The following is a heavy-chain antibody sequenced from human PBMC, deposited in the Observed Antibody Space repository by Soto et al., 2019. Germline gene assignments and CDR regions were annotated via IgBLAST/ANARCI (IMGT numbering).Heavy chain of an antibody. CDR2: IYYSGST. CDR3: ARDHRRSSWYSLGSWFDP. V-gene: IGHV4-59*01. Sequence: SETLSLTCTVSGGSISSYYWSWIRQPPGKGLEWIGYIYYSGSTNYNPSLKSRVTISVDTSKNQFSLKLSSVTAADTAVYYCARDHRRSSWYSLGSWFDPWGQGTLVTVSS. D-gene: IGHD6-13*01. CDR1: GGSISSYY. J-gene: IGHJ5*02.